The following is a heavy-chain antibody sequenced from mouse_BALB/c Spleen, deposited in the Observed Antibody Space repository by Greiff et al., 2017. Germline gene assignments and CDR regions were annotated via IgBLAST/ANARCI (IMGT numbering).Heavy chain of an antibody. CDR3: AREDGSPYAMDY. J-gene: IGHJ4*01. CDR1: GFTFSSYA. CDR2: ISSGGST. Sequence: VQLKESGGGLVKPGGSLKLSCAASGFTFSSYAMSWVRQTPEKRLEWVASISSGGSTYYPDSVKGRFTISRDNARNILYLQMGSLRSEDTAMYYCAREDGSPYAMDYWGQGTSVTVSS. D-gene: IGHD1-1*01. V-gene: IGHV5-6-5*01.